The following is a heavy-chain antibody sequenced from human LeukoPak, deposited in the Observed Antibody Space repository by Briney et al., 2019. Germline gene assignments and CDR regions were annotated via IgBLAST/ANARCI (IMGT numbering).Heavy chain of an antibody. V-gene: IGHV1-8*01. CDR3: ARGLAQYDSSCQP. Sequence: ASVRVSFTASGYTFTIYDINWVRPAPGEGREWMGWMNPNSGKTGYTQKLQGRVTMTRNTSISTAYMELSSLRSEDTAVYYCARGLAQYDSSCQPSGQGTLVTVSS. CDR2: MNPNSGKT. J-gene: IGHJ5*02. CDR1: GYTFTIYD. D-gene: IGHD3-22*01.